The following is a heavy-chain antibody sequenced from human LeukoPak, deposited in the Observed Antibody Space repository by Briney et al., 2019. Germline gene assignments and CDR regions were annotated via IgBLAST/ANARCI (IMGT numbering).Heavy chain of an antibody. D-gene: IGHD1-26*01. CDR2: IYYSGST. J-gene: IGHJ4*02. Sequence: SETLSLTCTVSGGSISSYYWTWIRQPPGKGLEWIGYIYYSGSTNYNPSLKSRVTIPVDTSKNQFSLKLNSVTAADTAFYYCARSGSYHNNFDYWGQGTLVTVSS. V-gene: IGHV4-59*01. CDR3: ARSGSYHNNFDY. CDR1: GGSISSYY.